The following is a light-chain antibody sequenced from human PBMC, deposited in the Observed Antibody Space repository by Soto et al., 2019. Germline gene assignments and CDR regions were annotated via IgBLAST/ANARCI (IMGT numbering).Light chain of an antibody. CDR2: EAT. V-gene: IGLV2-23*01. CDR3: CSYAGSSTYV. Sequence: QSALTQPASVSGAPGQSITISCTGTSSDIGSYDLVSWYQQLPGRAPKLMIYEATKRPSGISHRFSGSKSGNTASLTISGLQAEDEADYYCCSYAGSSTYVFGNGTKVTVL. CDR1: SSDIGSYDL. J-gene: IGLJ1*01.